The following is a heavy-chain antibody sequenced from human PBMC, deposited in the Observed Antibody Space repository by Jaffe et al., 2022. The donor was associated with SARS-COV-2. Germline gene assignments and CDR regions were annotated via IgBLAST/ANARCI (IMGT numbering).Heavy chain of an antibody. D-gene: IGHD3-16*02. Sequence: QVQLVESGGGVVQPGTSLRLSCAASGFAFSSYGMHWVRQAPGRGLEWVAVIWHDVNAKYYADSVKGRFTISRDNSKNTVYLQMNSLRAEDTAVYYCARDYRNGRNDYWGQGTLVTVSS. CDR2: IWHDVNAK. CDR3: ARDYRNGRNDY. CDR1: GFAFSSYG. J-gene: IGHJ4*02. V-gene: IGHV3-33*01.